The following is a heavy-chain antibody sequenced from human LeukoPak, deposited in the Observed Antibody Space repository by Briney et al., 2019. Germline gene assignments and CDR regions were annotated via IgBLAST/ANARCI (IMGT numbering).Heavy chain of an antibody. CDR1: GFSISSGDYY. CDR3: ARDLLYYDTSDYYPPGAFDI. CDR2: TGYSGST. J-gene: IGHJ3*02. Sequence: PAESLSLTCTVSGFSISSGDYYWNWNPQHPGKDLDWIGYTGYSGSTYYNPSRKSRLTISVDTSKNQFLLMQSFGTDADTTVYYCARDLLYYDTSDYYPPGAFDIWGQGTMVTVSS. V-gene: IGHV4-31*03. D-gene: IGHD3-22*01.